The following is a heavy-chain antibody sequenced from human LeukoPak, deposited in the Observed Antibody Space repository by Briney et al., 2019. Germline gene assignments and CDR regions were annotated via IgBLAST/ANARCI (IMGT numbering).Heavy chain of an antibody. CDR2: ISSSSSYI. Sequence: PGGSLRLSCSASGFTFSSYSMNWVRQAPGKGLEWVSSISSSSSYIYYADSVKGRFTISRDNAKNSLYLQMNSLRAEDTAVYYCARDATVITDIWGQGTMVTVSS. CDR1: GFTFSSYS. V-gene: IGHV3-21*01. D-gene: IGHD4-17*01. CDR3: ARDATVITDI. J-gene: IGHJ3*02.